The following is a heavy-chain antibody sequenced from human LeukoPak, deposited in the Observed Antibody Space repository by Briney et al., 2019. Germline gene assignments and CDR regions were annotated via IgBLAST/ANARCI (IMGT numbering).Heavy chain of an antibody. CDR1: GDSISSSSYF. V-gene: IGHV4-39*01. J-gene: IGHJ4*02. D-gene: IGHD3-10*01. CDR3: ATSFEPSGFDY. CDR2: IYYSGST. Sequence: PSETLSLTCTVSGDSISSSSYFWGWIRQPPGKGLEWIGNIYYSGSTYYNPSLKSRVTISVDTSKNQFSLKLSSVTAADTDVYYCATSFEPSGFDYWGQGTLVTVSS.